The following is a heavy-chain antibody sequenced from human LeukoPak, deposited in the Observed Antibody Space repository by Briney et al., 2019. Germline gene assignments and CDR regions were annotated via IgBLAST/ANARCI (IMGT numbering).Heavy chain of an antibody. D-gene: IGHD3-10*01. J-gene: IGHJ6*01. CDR2: IIPILGIA. CDR3: ASPLWFGEEAYDFYGMDV. V-gene: IGHV1-69*04. CDR1: GYTFTSYA. Sequence: SVKVSCKASGYTFTSYAISWVRQAPGQGLEWMGRIIPILGIANYAQKFQGRVTITTDKSTSTAYMELSRLGSEDTAVYYCASPLWFGEEAYDFYGMDVWGGGATV.